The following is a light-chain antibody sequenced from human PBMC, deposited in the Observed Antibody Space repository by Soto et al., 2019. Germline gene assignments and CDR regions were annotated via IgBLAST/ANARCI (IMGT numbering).Light chain of an antibody. V-gene: IGKV3-11*01. CDR2: DAS. CDR1: QSVSSY. J-gene: IGKJ5*01. Sequence: EIVLTQSPATLSLSPGERATLSCRASQSVSSYLAWYQQKPGQAPRLLIYDASNRATGIPARFSGSGSGTDFSLTISSLEPEDVAVYYCQQRSNWPPRITFGQGTRLAIK. CDR3: QQRSNWPPRIT.